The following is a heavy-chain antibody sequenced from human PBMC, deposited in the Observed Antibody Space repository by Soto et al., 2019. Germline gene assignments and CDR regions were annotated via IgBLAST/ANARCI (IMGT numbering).Heavy chain of an antibody. CDR2: IIPIFGTA. CDR3: ATPLVVVAATNTIPYGMDV. J-gene: IGHJ6*02. D-gene: IGHD2-15*01. V-gene: IGHV1-69*13. CDR1: GGTFSSYT. Sequence: RASVKVSCKASGGTFSSYTISWVRQAPGQGLEWMGGIIPIFGTANYAQKFQGRVTITADESTSTAYMELSSLRSEDTAVYYCATPLVVVAATNTIPYGMDVWGQGTTVTVSS.